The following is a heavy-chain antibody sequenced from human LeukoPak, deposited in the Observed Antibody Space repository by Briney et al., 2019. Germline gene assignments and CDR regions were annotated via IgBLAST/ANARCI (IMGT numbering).Heavy chain of an antibody. CDR1: RFTFSSYS. J-gene: IGHJ4*02. D-gene: IGHD3-22*01. V-gene: IGHV3-21*01. CDR2: ISSGSRYM. CDR3: ARALISSYSTNDY. Sequence: PGGSLRLSCAASRFTFSSYSMNWVRQTPGKGLEWVSSISSGSRYMYDADSAKGRFTISRDNAKNSLYLQMNSLRAEDTAVYYCARALISSYSTNDYWGQGTLVTVSS.